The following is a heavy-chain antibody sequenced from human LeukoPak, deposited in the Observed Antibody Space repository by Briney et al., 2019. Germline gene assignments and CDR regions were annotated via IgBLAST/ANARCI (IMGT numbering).Heavy chain of an antibody. J-gene: IGHJ4*02. Sequence: GGSLRLSCAASGFTFSTYYMNWVRQAPGKGLEWVSFITGSSSYIYYTDSVKGRFTISRDNAKNSLFLQMNSLRAEDTAVYYCARATRAGTTNLDYWGQGTLVTVSS. CDR3: ARATRAGTTNLDY. CDR2: ITGSSSYI. D-gene: IGHD1-1*01. V-gene: IGHV3-21*01. CDR1: GFTFSTYY.